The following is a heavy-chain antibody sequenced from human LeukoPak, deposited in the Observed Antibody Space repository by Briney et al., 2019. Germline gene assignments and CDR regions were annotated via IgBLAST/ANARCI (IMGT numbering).Heavy chain of an antibody. CDR2: INPNSGGT. V-gene: IGHV1-2*02. CDR3: ARDRTRTGYSSGWYHDY. CDR1: GYTFTGYY. D-gene: IGHD6-19*01. Sequence: ASVKVSCKASGYTFTGYYMHWVRQAPGQGLEWMGWINPNSGGTNYAQKFQGRVTMTRDTSISTAYMELSRLRSDDTAVYYCARDRTRTGYSSGWYHDYGGQETRVTVSS. J-gene: IGHJ4*02.